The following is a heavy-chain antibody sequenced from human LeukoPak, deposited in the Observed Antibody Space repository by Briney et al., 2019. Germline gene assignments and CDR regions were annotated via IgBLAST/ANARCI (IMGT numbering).Heavy chain of an antibody. CDR2: IYPGDSDT. CDR1: GSSFTSYW. D-gene: IGHD4-11*01. J-gene: IGHJ6*02. Sequence: GESLKISCKGSGSSFTSYWIGWVRQLPGKGLEWMGIIYPGDSDTRYSPSFQGQVTISADKSISTAYLQWSSLKASDTAMYYCARQAVTTPHYYYGMDVWGQGTTVTVSS. CDR3: ARQAVTTPHYYYGMDV. V-gene: IGHV5-51*01.